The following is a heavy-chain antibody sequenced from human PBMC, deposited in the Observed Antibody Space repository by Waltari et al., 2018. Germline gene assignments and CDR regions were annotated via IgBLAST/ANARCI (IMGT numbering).Heavy chain of an antibody. CDR1: GGTFSSYA. CDR2: IIPIFGTA. V-gene: IGHV1-69*14. D-gene: IGHD5-18*01. J-gene: IGHJ6*03. CDR3: ARAGSYGYDRYYYYYMDV. Sequence: QVQLVQSGAEVKKPGSSVKVSCKASGGTFSSYAIRWVRQAPGQGLEWMGGIIPIFGTANYAQKFQGRVTITADKSTSTAYMELSSLRSEDTAVYYCARAGSYGYDRYYYYYMDVWGKGTTVTVSS.